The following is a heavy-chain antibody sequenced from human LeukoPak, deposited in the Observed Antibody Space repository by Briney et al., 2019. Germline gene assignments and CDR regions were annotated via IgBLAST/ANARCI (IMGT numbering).Heavy chain of an antibody. J-gene: IGHJ4*02. CDR3: AKDRYTSGWYPDC. CDR1: GFTFSSYA. Sequence: PGGSLRLSCAASGFTFSSYAMSWVRQAPGKGLEWVSGTSGSTSTAYYPDSVKGRFTISRDNSKNTLYLQMNSLRAEDTAVYYCAKDRYTSGWYPDCCGQGTLVTASS. CDR2: TSGSTSTA. V-gene: IGHV3-23*01. D-gene: IGHD6-19*01.